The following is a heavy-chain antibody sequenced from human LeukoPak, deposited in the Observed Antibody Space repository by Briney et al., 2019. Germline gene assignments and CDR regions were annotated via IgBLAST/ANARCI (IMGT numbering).Heavy chain of an antibody. Sequence: TLCVTRAVSGVSISSGDYSWSCIRQPPGKGLEWIGYIHESGSTYYNPSLKSRVTISADRSKNQFSLKLSSVTAADTAVYYCARSEAFNIWGQGTMVTVSS. CDR2: IHESGST. J-gene: IGHJ3*02. CDR1: GVSISSGDYS. V-gene: IGHV4-30-2*01. CDR3: ARSEAFNI.